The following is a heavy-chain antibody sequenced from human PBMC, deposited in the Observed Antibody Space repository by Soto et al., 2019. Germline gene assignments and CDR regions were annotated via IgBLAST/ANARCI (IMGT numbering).Heavy chain of an antibody. Sequence: SEILSLTCAVSGGSISSSRWWNWVRQPPGKGLEWIGDIYQSGYANYVPSLKSRLTISVDRSKSQISLTLRSVTAADTAIYYCASRDPYGDYAHAFDVWGRGTMVTVS. CDR2: IYQSGYA. CDR1: GGSISSSRW. D-gene: IGHD4-17*01. J-gene: IGHJ3*01. V-gene: IGHV4-4*02. CDR3: ASRDPYGDYAHAFDV.